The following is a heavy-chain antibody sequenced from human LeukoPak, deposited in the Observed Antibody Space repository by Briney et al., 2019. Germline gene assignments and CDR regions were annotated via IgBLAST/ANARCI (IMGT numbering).Heavy chain of an antibody. CDR3: ARLGSSSRYDLDY. CDR2: IYYSGST. V-gene: IGHV4-39*01. CDR1: GGSISSSSYY. Sequence: PSETLSLTCTVSGGSISSSSYYWGWIRQPPGKGLEWIGSIYYSGSTYYNPSLKSRVTISVDTSKNQFSLKLSSVTAADTAVYYCARLGSSSRYDLDYWGQGTLVTVSS. J-gene: IGHJ4*02. D-gene: IGHD6-13*01.